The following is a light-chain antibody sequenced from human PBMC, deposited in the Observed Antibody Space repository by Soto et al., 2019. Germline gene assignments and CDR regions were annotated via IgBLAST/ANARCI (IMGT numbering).Light chain of an antibody. CDR3: SSCTSTSSPLV. CDR2: EVS. V-gene: IGLV2-14*01. CDR1: SNDVGGYNY. Sequence: QSVLTQPASVSGSPGQSITISCTGTSNDVGGYNYVSWYQHHPGKAPKLMIYEVSDRPSGVSNRFSGSKSGNTASLTISGLQAEDEADYYCSSCTSTSSPLVFGTGTKVTAL. J-gene: IGLJ1*01.